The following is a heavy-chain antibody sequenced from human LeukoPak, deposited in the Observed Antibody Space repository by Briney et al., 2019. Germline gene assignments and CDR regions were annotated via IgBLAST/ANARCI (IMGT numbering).Heavy chain of an antibody. V-gene: IGHV4-31*03. D-gene: IGHD3-22*01. J-gene: IGHJ6*02. CDR2: IYYSGST. Sequence: SETLSLTCTVSGGSISSGGYYWSWIRQHTGKGLEWIGYIYYSGSTYYNPSLKSRVTISVDTSKNQFSLKLSSVTAADTAVYYCARDLVYYYLYGMDVWGQGTTVTVSS. CDR3: ARDLVYYYLYGMDV. CDR1: GGSISSGGYY.